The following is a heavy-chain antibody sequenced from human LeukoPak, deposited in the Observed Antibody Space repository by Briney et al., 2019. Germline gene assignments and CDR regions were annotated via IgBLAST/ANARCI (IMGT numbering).Heavy chain of an antibody. CDR3: ASAVGYYDSSGSSFDY. J-gene: IGHJ4*02. CDR1: GYSFTSYW. V-gene: IGHV5-51*01. CDR2: IYPGDSDT. Sequence: GESLKIPCKGSGYSFTSYWIGWVRQMPGKGLEWMGIIYPGDSDTRYSPSSQGQVTISADKSISTAYLQWSSLKASDTAMYYCASAVGYYDSSGSSFDYWGQGTLVTVSS. D-gene: IGHD3-22*01.